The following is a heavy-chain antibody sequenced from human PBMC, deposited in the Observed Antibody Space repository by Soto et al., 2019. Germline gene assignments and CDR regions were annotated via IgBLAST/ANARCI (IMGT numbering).Heavy chain of an antibody. J-gene: IGHJ6*02. D-gene: IGHD4-17*01. CDR1: GFTFSTYG. CDR3: AKDLQSYGDYDYYCYGMDV. V-gene: IGHV3-30*18. Sequence: QVQLVESGGGEVQPGRSLTISCAASGFTFSTYGMHWVRQTPGKGLEWVAVISYDGTNKFYSDSVKGRFTISRDNFKHTLTLQMTSLRADDTAVYSCAKDLQSYGDYDYYCYGMDVWGLGTRVTVSS. CDR2: ISYDGTNK.